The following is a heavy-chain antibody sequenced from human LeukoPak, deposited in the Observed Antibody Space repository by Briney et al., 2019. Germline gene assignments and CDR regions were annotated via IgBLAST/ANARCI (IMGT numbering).Heavy chain of an antibody. CDR2: LHHTGST. Sequence: PSETLSLTCSVSGGSISRHHWNWIRQAPGKGLEWVGFLHHTGSTDYNPSLKNRVTISVDTSKKQVSLILISVTAAATAVYYCARGVTTHSSLFESDGLFVGPLGSWGQGTLVTVSS. CDR3: ARGVTTHSSLFESDGLFVGPLGS. V-gene: IGHV4-59*11. J-gene: IGHJ4*02. CDR1: GGSISRHH. D-gene: IGHD4-17*01.